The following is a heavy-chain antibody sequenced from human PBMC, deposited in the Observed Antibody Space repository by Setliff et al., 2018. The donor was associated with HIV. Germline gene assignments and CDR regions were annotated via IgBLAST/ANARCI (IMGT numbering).Heavy chain of an antibody. CDR1: GYTFTSYW. CDR2: IYPGDSDT. J-gene: IGHJ3*02. V-gene: IGHV5-51*01. Sequence: GESLKISCKGSGYTFTSYWIGWVRQMPGKGLEWMGIIYPGDSDTRYSPSFQGRVTISADKSINTAYLQCSSLQASDTAMYYCARHRHTAAGTLDAFAIWGQGTVVTVSS. CDR3: ARHRHTAAGTLDAFAI. D-gene: IGHD6-13*01.